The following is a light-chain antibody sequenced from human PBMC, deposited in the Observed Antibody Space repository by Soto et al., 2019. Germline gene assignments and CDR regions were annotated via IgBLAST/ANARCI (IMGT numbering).Light chain of an antibody. Sequence: QSALTQPPSASGSPGQSVTISCTGTSSDIGGYDHVSWYQHHPGKAPKLIIFEVYKRPSGVPDRFSGSKTGNTASLSVSGLQADDEADYYCQSYDSSLSGEVFGTGTKLTVL. CDR3: QSYDSSLSGEV. CDR2: EVY. V-gene: IGLV2-8*01. J-gene: IGLJ1*01. CDR1: SSDIGGYDH.